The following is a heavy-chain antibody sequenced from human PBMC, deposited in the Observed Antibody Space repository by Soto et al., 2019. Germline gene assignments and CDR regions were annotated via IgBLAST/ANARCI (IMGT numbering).Heavy chain of an antibody. Sequence: QVQLVQSGAEVKEPGSSVQVSCKASGGTFRTFAISWVRQAPGQGPEWMGGIIPVFGTPNYAQKFQGRVTITADESTSTAYMELSSLRSEDTAVYYWARGGSTMVRGPLVYGLDVWGQGTTVTVSS. D-gene: IGHD3-10*01. J-gene: IGHJ6*02. CDR2: IIPVFGTP. V-gene: IGHV1-69*01. CDR3: ARGGSTMVRGPLVYGLDV. CDR1: GGTFRTFA.